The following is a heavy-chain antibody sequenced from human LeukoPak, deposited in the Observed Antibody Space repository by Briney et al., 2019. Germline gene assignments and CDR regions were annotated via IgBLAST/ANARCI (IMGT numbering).Heavy chain of an antibody. CDR1: GGTFSSYA. Sequence: SVKVSCKASGGTFSSYAISWVRQAPGQGLEWMGGIIPIFGTANYTQKLQGRVTMTTDTSTSTAYMELRSLRSDDTAVYYCARGEPGSSGYYPSPPLDYWGQGTLVTVSS. J-gene: IGHJ4*02. CDR2: IIPIFGTA. CDR3: ARGEPGSSGYYPSPPLDY. V-gene: IGHV1-69*05. D-gene: IGHD3-22*01.